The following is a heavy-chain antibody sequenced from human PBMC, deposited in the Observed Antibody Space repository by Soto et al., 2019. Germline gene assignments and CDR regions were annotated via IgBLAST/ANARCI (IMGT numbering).Heavy chain of an antibody. CDR2: ISGSGDNT. J-gene: IGHJ4*02. CDR1: GFTLSRYA. CDR3: AKIGPGSSSWYNLRVGLEIDY. Sequence: GGSLRLSCAASGFTLSRYAMSWVRQAPGKGLEWVSAISGSGDNTYYADSVKGRFTMSRDNSKNTLYLQMNSLSAEDTAVYYCAKIGPGSSSWYNLRVGLEIDYSGQGTLVTVST. V-gene: IGHV3-23*01. D-gene: IGHD6-13*01.